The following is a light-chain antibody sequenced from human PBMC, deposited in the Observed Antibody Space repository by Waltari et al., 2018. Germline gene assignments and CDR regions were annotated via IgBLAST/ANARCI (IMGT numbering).Light chain of an antibody. CDR3: HSRDTTSTRV. V-gene: IGLV3-19*01. CDR2: GDN. J-gene: IGLJ2*01. Sequence: SSELSQDPAMSVAPGQTVTITCHGDSLRRFFASWHQQRPGQAPFLVVYGDNNRPSGIPDRFSGSTSGGTAFLTTTGAQADDEAVYFCHSRDTTSTRVFGGGTRLTV. CDR1: SLRRFF.